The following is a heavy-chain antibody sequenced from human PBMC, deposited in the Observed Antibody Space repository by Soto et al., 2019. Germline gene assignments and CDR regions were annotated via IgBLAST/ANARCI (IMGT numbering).Heavy chain of an antibody. D-gene: IGHD1-20*01. Sequence: GWSMRLSCAASGLTFSSSGMHWVRQAPGKGLEWVAVIWYDGSNKYYADSVKGRFTISRDNSKNTLYLQMNSLRAEDTAVYYCARPRGITGTYYGMDVWGQGTTVTVSS. CDR2: IWYDGSNK. CDR3: ARPRGITGTYYGMDV. CDR1: GLTFSSSG. V-gene: IGHV3-33*01. J-gene: IGHJ6*02.